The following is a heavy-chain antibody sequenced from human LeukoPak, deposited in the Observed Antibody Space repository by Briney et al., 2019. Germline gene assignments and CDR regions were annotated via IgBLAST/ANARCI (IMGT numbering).Heavy chain of an antibody. J-gene: IGHJ3*02. V-gene: IGHV4-61*02. Sequence: SQTLSLTCTVSGGSISSGSYYWRWIRQPAGKGLEWIGRIYTSGSTNYNPSLKSRVTISVDTSKNQFSLKLSSVTAADTAVYYCARDGSYSSSWMEAFDIWGQGTMVTVSS. CDR2: IYTSGST. D-gene: IGHD6-13*01. CDR1: GGSISSGSYY. CDR3: ARDGSYSSSWMEAFDI.